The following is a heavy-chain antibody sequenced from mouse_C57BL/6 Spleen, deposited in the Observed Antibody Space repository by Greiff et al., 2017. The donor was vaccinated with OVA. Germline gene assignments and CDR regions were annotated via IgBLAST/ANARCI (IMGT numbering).Heavy chain of an antibody. V-gene: IGHV1-69*01. CDR3: ARGGDYDRKWFAY. CDR1: GYTFTSYW. J-gene: IGHJ3*01. CDR2: IDPSDSYT. Sequence: QVQLQQPGAELVMPGASVKLSCKASGYTFTSYWMHWVKQRPGQGLEWIGEIDPSDSYTNYNQKFKGKSTLTVDKSSSTAYMQLSSLTSEDSAVYYCARGGDYDRKWFAYWGQGTLVTVSA. D-gene: IGHD2-4*01.